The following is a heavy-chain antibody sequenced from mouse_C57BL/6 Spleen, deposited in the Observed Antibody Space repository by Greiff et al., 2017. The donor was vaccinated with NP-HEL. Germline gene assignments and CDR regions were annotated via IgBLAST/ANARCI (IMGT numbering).Heavy chain of an antibody. CDR1: GYAFSSSW. CDR2: IYPGDGDT. CDR3: AHYYGSSYLYFDY. V-gene: IGHV1-82*01. J-gene: IGHJ2*01. D-gene: IGHD1-1*01. Sequence: QVHVKQSGPELVKPGASVKISCKASGYAFSSSWMNWVKQRPGKGLEWIGRIYPGDGDTNYNGKFKGKATLTADKSSSTAYMQLSSLTSEDSAVYFCAHYYGSSYLYFDYGGQGTTLTVSS.